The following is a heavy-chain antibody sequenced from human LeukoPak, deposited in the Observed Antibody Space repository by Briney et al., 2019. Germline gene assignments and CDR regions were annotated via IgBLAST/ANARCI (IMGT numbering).Heavy chain of an antibody. V-gene: IGHV1-69*04. CDR3: ARDPLSEGNWFDP. CDR2: IIPILGIA. CDR1: GGTFNSYA. J-gene: IGHJ5*02. Sequence: GSSVKVSCKASGGTFNSYAISWVRQAPGQGLEWMGRIIPILGIANYAQKFQGRVTITADKSTSTAYMELSSLRSEDTAVYYCARDPLSEGNWFDPWGQGTLVTVSS.